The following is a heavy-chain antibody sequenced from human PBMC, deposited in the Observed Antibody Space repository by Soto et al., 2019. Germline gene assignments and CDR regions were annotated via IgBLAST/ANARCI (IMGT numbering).Heavy chain of an antibody. D-gene: IGHD6-13*01. CDR2: ISGSGGST. J-gene: IGHJ5*02. Sequence: GGSLRLSCAASVFTFTSYAMSWVRKAQGKGLEWVSAISGSGGSTYYADSVKGRFTISRDNSKNTLYLQMNSLRAEDTAVYYCGKGKQLARGWLDPWGQGTLVNVSS. CDR3: GKGKQLARGWLDP. CDR1: VFTFTSYA. V-gene: IGHV3-23*01.